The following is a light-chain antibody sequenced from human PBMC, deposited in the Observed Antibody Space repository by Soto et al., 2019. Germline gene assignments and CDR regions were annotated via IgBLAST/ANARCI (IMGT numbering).Light chain of an antibody. CDR2: DAS. V-gene: IGKV3-11*01. J-gene: IGKJ1*01. Sequence: EIVLTQSPATLSLSPGERATLSCRASQSVSSYLAWYQQKPGQAPRLLIYDASNRATGIPARFSGSGSGTDFTLTISSLQAEDVAVYYCQQYYKTPWTFGQGTKVDIK. CDR3: QQYYKTPWT. CDR1: QSVSSY.